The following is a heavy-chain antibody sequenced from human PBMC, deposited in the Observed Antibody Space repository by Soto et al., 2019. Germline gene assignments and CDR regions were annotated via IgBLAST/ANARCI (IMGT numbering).Heavy chain of an antibody. CDR1: GGSVSSYY. CDR3: ARDRYGSDSSGWYFDL. V-gene: IGHV4-59*02. J-gene: IGHJ2*01. Sequence: QVQLQESGPGLVKPSETLSLTCTVSGGSVSSYYWSWIRQPPGKGLEWIGYIYYSGSTDYSPSLKSRVTTSLDTSKNQFSLKLTSGTAADTAVYYCARDRYGSDSSGWYFDLWGRGTLVTVSS. CDR2: IYYSGST. D-gene: IGHD6-19*01.